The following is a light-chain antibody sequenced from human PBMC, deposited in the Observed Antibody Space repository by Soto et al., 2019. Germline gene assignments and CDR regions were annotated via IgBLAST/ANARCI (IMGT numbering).Light chain of an antibody. Sequence: IVMTQSPDSLAVSLGERATINCKSSQSVLYSSNNKNYLAWYQQKPGQPPKLLIYCASTRESGVPDRFSGSGSGTDFTLTISSLKAEDVAVYYCQQYYSTPLFTFGPGTKVDIK. J-gene: IGKJ3*01. V-gene: IGKV4-1*01. CDR3: QQYYSTPLFT. CDR1: QSVLYSSNNKNY. CDR2: CAS.